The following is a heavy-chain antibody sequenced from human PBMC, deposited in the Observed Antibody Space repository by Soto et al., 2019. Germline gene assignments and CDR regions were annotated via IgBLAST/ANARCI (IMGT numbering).Heavy chain of an antibody. D-gene: IGHD2-8*01. CDR2: IFPSDSDT. CDR3: ARKDKMGYFNWFDP. V-gene: IGHV5-51*01. CDR1: GYRFNSYW. Sequence: GESLKISCRTSGYRFNSYWIAWVRQMPGKGLEWMGIIFPSDSDTRYSPYSKGQVTISPDRSTSTVFLQWASLKASDNAVYFCARKDKMGYFNWFDPWGQGTLVTV. J-gene: IGHJ5*02.